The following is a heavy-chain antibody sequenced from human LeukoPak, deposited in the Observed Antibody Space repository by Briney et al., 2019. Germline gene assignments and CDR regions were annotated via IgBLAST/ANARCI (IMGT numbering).Heavy chain of an antibody. CDR3: AREVGSGSYGAT. CDR1: GGSISSGDYY. J-gene: IGHJ5*02. V-gene: IGHV4-39*02. CDR2: IYYSGTT. D-gene: IGHD1-26*01. Sequence: SETLSLTCTVSGGSISSGDYYWSWIRQPPGKGLEWIGTIYYSGTTYYNPSLKSRVTISVDTSRNQFSLKLSSVTATDTAVYYCAREVGSGSYGATWGQGTLVTVSS.